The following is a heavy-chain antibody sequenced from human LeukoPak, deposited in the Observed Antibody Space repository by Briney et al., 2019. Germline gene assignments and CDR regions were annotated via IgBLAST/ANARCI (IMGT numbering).Heavy chain of an antibody. Sequence: PSETLSLTCAVSGGSISSGGYSWSWIRQPPGKGLEWIGYIYHSGSTYYNPSLKSRVTISVDRSKNQFSLKLSSVTAADTAVYYCARDMRDSSSSGGYYGMDVWGQGTTVTVSS. J-gene: IGHJ6*02. CDR2: IYHSGST. CDR3: ARDMRDSSSSGGYYGMDV. CDR1: GGSISSGGYS. D-gene: IGHD6-6*01. V-gene: IGHV4-30-2*01.